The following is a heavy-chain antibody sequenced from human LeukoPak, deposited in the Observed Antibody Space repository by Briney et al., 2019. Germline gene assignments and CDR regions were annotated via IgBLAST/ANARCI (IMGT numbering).Heavy chain of an antibody. CDR1: GVSISSGGYY. CDR2: IYYSGST. V-gene: IGHV4-31*03. CDR3: ARYNGGNANFDY. Sequence: SETLSLTCSVSGVSISSGGYYWSWIRQHPGKGLEWIGYIYYSGSTYYNPSLKSRVTISVDTSKNQLSLKLSSVTAADTAVYYCARYNGGNANFDYWGQGTLVTVSS. J-gene: IGHJ4*02. D-gene: IGHD4-23*01.